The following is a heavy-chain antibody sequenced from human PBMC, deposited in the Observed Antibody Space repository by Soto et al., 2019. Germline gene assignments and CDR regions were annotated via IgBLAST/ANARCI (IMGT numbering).Heavy chain of an antibody. Sequence: GGSLRLSCAASGFTFSSYAMSWVRQAPGKGLEWVSGISGSGGSTYYADSVKGRFTISRDKSKNTLYLQMNSLRAEDTAVYYCAKTSGDYYYYYMDVWGKGTTVTVSS. D-gene: IGHD4-17*01. CDR2: ISGSGGST. V-gene: IGHV3-23*01. CDR1: GFTFSSYA. J-gene: IGHJ6*03. CDR3: AKTSGDYYYYYMDV.